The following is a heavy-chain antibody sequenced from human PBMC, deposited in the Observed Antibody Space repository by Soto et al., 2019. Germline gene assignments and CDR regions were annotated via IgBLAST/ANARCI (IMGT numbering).Heavy chain of an antibody. CDR3: ARGQGSSWYPYYYYYYGMDV. CDR1: GYTFTSYA. J-gene: IGHJ6*02. V-gene: IGHV1-3*01. D-gene: IGHD6-13*01. Sequence: GASVKVSCKASGYTFTSYAMHWVRQAPGQRLEWMGWINAGSGNTKYAQKFQGRVTITRDTSASTAYMELSRLRSDDTAVYYCARGQGSSWYPYYYYYYGMDVWGQGTTVTVSS. CDR2: INAGSGNT.